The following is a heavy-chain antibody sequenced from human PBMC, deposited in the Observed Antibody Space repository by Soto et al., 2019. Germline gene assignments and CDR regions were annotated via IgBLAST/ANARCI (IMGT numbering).Heavy chain of an antibody. CDR2: ISGDSGNT. CDR3: ARDGVAAGNINFDY. Sequence: QVHLVQSGAEVKKPGASAKVSCKASGYMFTKSAMHWVRQAPGQRLEWMGWISGDSGNTKYSPKLQDRVNITRDTSASTAYMELSSLRSEDTALYYCARDGVAAGNINFDYWGQGTLVTVSS. D-gene: IGHD6-19*01. V-gene: IGHV1-3*01. J-gene: IGHJ4*01. CDR1: GYMFTKSA.